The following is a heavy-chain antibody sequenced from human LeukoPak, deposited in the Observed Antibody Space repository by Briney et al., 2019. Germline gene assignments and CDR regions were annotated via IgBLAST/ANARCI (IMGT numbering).Heavy chain of an antibody. D-gene: IGHD6-6*01. CDR2: IYTSGST. CDR3: ARVFALYSNSSGGTFNI. J-gene: IGHJ3*02. Sequence: SETLSLTCTVSGGSISSYYWSWIRQPAGKGLEWIGRIYTSGSTNYNPSLKSRVHMSVDTSKNQFSLKLSSVTAADTAVYYCARVFALYSNSSGGTFNIWGQGTMVTVSS. V-gene: IGHV4-4*07. CDR1: GGSISSYY.